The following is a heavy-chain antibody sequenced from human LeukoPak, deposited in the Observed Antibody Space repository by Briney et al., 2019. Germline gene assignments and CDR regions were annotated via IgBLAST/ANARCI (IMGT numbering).Heavy chain of an antibody. D-gene: IGHD3-22*01. CDR3: AREMDYYDSRPIDY. Sequence: GGSLRLSCAASGFTFSSYEMNWVRLAPGKGLEWVSYISESGSAIYYADSVKGRFTISRDSAKNSLYLQMNSLRAEDTAVYYCAREMDYYDSRPIDYWGQGTLVTVSS. CDR1: GFTFSSYE. CDR2: ISESGSAI. V-gene: IGHV3-48*03. J-gene: IGHJ4*02.